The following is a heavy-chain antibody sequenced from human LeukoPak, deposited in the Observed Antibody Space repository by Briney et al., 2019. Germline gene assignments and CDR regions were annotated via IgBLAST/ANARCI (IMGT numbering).Heavy chain of an antibody. Sequence: SGPALVRPTQTLRLTCTFSGFSLTTSGMCVSWIRQPPGKALEWLARIDWDDDEYYSTSLKTRLTISKDTSKNQVVLTMTNVDPVDTGTYYCARAVGSYVYYMDVRGEGTTVTVSS. J-gene: IGHJ6*03. D-gene: IGHD5-18*01. CDR3: ARAVGSYVYYMDV. V-gene: IGHV2-70*11. CDR1: GFSLTTSGMC. CDR2: IDWDDDE.